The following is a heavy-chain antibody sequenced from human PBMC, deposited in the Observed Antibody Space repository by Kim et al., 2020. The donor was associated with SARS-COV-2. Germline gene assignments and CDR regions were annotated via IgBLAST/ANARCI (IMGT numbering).Heavy chain of an antibody. Sequence: GGSLRLSCAASGFTFSSYSMNWVRQAPGKGLEWVSSISSSSSYIYYADSVKGRFTISRDNAKNSLYLQMNSLRAEDTAVYYCARDIGGYCTGGVCARWYFDYWGQGTLVTVSS. D-gene: IGHD2-8*02. J-gene: IGHJ4*02. CDR3: ARDIGGYCTGGVCARWYFDY. CDR1: GFTFSSYS. CDR2: ISSSSSYI. V-gene: IGHV3-21*01.